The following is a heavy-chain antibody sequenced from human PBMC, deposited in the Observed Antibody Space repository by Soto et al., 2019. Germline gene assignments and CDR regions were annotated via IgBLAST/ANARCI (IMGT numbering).Heavy chain of an antibody. J-gene: IGHJ4*02. CDR1: GLTFSSYA. CDR3: AKRPSGGIAVSGEFDY. Sequence: EVQLLESGGGLVQPGGSLRLSCAASGLTFSSYAMSWVRQAPGKGLEWVAAISGSGGSTYYADSVRGRFTISRDNSKNPLYLQVKSLRVEDTAVYYCAKRPSGGIAVSGEFDYWGQGTLVTVSP. D-gene: IGHD6-19*01. V-gene: IGHV3-23*01. CDR2: ISGSGGST.